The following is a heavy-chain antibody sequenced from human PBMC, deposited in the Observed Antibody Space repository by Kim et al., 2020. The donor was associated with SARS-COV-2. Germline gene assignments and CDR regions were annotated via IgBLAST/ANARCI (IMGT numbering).Heavy chain of an antibody. V-gene: IGHV3-48*03. CDR3: AREPYSSSYNYYGMDV. Sequence: GGSXRLSXAXSGFTFSSYEMNWVRQAPGKGLEWVSYISSSGSTIYYADSVKGRFTISRDNAKNSLYLQMNSLRAEDTAVYYCAREPYSSSYNYYGMDVWGQGTTVTVSS. CDR1: GFTFSSYE. CDR2: ISSSGSTI. D-gene: IGHD6-13*01. J-gene: IGHJ6*02.